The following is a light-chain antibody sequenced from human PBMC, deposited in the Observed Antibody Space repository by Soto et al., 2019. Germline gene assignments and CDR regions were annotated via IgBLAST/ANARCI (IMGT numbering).Light chain of an antibody. J-gene: IGLJ2*01. Sequence: QSALTQPASVSGSPGQSITISCTGTSSDVGGYNYVSWYQHHPGKAPKLMIFDVSSRPSGVSDRFSGSKSGNTASLTISGLQAEDEADYYCSSYTSSSPVVFGGGTKVTVL. CDR3: SSYTSSSPVV. CDR2: DVS. V-gene: IGLV2-14*03. CDR1: SSDVGGYNY.